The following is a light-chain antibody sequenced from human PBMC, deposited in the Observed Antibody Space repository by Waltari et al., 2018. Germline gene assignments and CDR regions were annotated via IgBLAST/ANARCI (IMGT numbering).Light chain of an antibody. CDR2: AAS. J-gene: IGKJ4*01. V-gene: IGKV1-39*01. Sequence: DIQMTQSPSSLSASVGDRVTITCRASQSVGDYLNWYQQKPGKAPKLLIYAASNLQSGGPSTFSGSGSGTDFPLTISQLRPEDFAAYYCQQAYRTPLTFGGGTKVEIK. CDR3: QQAYRTPLT. CDR1: QSVGDY.